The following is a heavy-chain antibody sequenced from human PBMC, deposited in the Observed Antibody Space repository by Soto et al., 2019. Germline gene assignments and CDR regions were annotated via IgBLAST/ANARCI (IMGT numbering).Heavy chain of an antibody. CDR3: GRGRNDSYATYL. CDR2: ISPYNGRP. Sequence: ASVKVSCKASGYSFTSYGIGWVRQVPGQGPEWMGWISPYNGRPNYAQSVKGRVVMTTDISTNTVYLELRSLRSDDSAIYYCGRGRNDSYATYLWGKGTTV. CDR1: GYSFTSYG. V-gene: IGHV1-18*01. D-gene: IGHD5-18*01. J-gene: IGHJ6*03.